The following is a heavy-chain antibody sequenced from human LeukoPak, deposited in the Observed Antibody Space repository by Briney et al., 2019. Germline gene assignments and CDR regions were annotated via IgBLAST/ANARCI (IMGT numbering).Heavy chain of an antibody. Sequence: GRSLRLSCAASGFTLDDYAMHWVRQAPGKGLEWVSGISWNSGSIGYADSVKGRFTISRDNAKNSLYLQMNSLRAEDTALYYCAKADCSSIAAESWFDPWGQGTLVTVSS. D-gene: IGHD6-13*01. V-gene: IGHV3-9*01. CDR3: AKADCSSIAAESWFDP. CDR1: GFTLDDYA. CDR2: ISWNSGSI. J-gene: IGHJ5*02.